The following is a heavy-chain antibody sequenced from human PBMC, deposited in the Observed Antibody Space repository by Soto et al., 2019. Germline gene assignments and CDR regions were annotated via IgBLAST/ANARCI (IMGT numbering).Heavy chain of an antibody. CDR1: GGSISSSSYY. CDR2: IYYSGST. D-gene: IGHD6-13*01. J-gene: IGHJ4*02. V-gene: IGHV4-39*01. Sequence: WETLSLTCTVSGGSISSSSYYWGWIRQPPGKGLEWIGSIYYSGSTYYNPSLRSRVTISVDTSKNQFSLKLSSVTAADTAVYYCARRSRYSSSWYYFDYWGQGTLVTVSS. CDR3: ARRSRYSSSWYYFDY.